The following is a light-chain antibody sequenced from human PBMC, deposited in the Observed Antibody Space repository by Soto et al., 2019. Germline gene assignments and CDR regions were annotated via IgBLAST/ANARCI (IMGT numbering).Light chain of an antibody. J-gene: IGKJ4*01. CDR2: GAF. CDR1: QSVGSN. Sequence: ETVMTQSPATLSVSPGERATLSCRASQSVGSNLAWYQQKPGQAPRLLIYGAFTRATGIPARLSGSGSGTEFTLTISSLQSEDFAVYYCQQYSNWPLTFRGGTKVEIK. V-gene: IGKV3-15*01. CDR3: QQYSNWPLT.